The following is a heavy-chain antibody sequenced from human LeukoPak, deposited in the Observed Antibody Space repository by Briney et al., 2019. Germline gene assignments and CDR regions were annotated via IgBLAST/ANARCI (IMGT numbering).Heavy chain of an antibody. Sequence: GKSLRLSCAASGFSFSTYGIHWVRQAPGKGLEWVAVMWYDGSKDYYADSVKGRFTISRDTSKNTLYLQLNNLRAEDTAVYYCAKDRETYEYTFDYWGQGTLVTVSS. J-gene: IGHJ4*02. D-gene: IGHD3-16*01. CDR2: MWYDGSKD. CDR1: GFSFSTYG. CDR3: AKDRETYEYTFDY. V-gene: IGHV3-33*06.